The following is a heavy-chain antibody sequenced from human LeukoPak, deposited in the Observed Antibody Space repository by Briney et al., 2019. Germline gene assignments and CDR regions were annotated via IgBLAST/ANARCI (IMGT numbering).Heavy chain of an antibody. CDR3: ARVWGYYYDSSGYYYPRDAFDI. J-gene: IGHJ3*02. V-gene: IGHV4-59*01. D-gene: IGHD3-22*01. CDR1: GGSISSYY. CDR2: IYYSGGT. Sequence: SGTLSLTCTVSGGSISSYYWSWIRQPPGKGLEWIGYIYYSGGTNYNPSLKSRVTISVDTSKNQFSLKLSSVTAADTAVYYCARVWGYYYDSSGYYYPRDAFDIWGQGTMVTVSS.